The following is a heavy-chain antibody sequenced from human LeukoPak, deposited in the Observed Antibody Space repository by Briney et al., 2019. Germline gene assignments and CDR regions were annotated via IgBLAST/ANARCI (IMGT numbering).Heavy chain of an antibody. CDR1: GGSISSGGYY. CDR2: IYYSGST. V-gene: IGHV4-31*03. Sequence: PSQTLSLTCTVSGGSISSGGYYWSWIRQHPGKGLEWIGYIYYSGSTYYNPSLKSRVTISVDTSKNQFSLKLSSVTAADTAAYYCATIAARPPYYYYGMDVWGQGTTVTVSS. J-gene: IGHJ6*02. D-gene: IGHD6-6*01. CDR3: ATIAARPPYYYYGMDV.